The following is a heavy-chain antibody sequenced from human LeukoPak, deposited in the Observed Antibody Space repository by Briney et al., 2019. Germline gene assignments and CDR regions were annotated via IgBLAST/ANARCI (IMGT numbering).Heavy chain of an antibody. D-gene: IGHD3-16*01. CDR2: IYYSGST. V-gene: IGHV4-39*07. CDR3: ARVFGVEGAPDAFDI. CDR1: GGSISSSSYY. J-gene: IGHJ3*02. Sequence: SETLSLTCTVSGGSISSSSYYWGWIRQPPGKGLEWIGSIYYSGSTYYNPSLKSRVTISVDTSKNQFSLKLSSVTAADTAVYYCARVFGVEGAPDAFDIWGQGTMVTVSS.